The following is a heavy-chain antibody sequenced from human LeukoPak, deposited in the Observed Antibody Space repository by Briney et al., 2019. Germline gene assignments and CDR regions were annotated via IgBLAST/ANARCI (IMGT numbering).Heavy chain of an antibody. D-gene: IGHD3-22*01. V-gene: IGHV1-46*01. J-gene: IGHJ3*02. Sequence: ASVKVSCKASGYTFTSYYLHWVRQAPGQGLEWMGIINPSGGRTSYAQKFQGRVTMTRDTSTSTVYMELSSLTSEDTAVFYCARGYGVYDSSDHGAFDIWGQGTMVTVSS. CDR2: INPSGGRT. CDR1: GYTFTSYY. CDR3: ARGYGVYDSSDHGAFDI.